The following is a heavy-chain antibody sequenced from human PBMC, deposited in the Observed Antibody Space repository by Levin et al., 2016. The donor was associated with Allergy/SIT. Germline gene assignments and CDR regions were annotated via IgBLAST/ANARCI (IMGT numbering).Heavy chain of an antibody. J-gene: IGHJ3*02. CDR1: GGSISSGGYY. V-gene: IGHV4-31*03. Sequence: SETLSLTCTVSGGSISSGGYYWSWIRQHPGKGLEWIGYIYYSGSTYYNPSLKSRVTISIDTSENQFSLKLSSATAADTAVYYCARGPSGTYGNAFDIWGQGTMVTVSS. CDR2: IYYSGST. D-gene: IGHD1-26*01. CDR3: ARGPSGTYGNAFDI.